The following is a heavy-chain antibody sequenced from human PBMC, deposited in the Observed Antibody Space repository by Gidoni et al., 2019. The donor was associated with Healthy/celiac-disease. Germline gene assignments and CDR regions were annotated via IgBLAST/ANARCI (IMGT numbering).Heavy chain of an antibody. CDR2: ISGSGGST. J-gene: IGHJ5*02. Sequence: EVQLLESGGGLVQPGGSLRLSCAAPGFTFSSYAMSWVRPAPGKGLEWVSAISGSGGSTYYADSVKGRFTISRDNSKNTLYLQMNSLRAEDTAVYYCAKVNGSWYTNWFDPWGQGTLVTVSS. D-gene: IGHD6-13*01. CDR3: AKVNGSWYTNWFDP. CDR1: GFTFSSYA. V-gene: IGHV3-23*01.